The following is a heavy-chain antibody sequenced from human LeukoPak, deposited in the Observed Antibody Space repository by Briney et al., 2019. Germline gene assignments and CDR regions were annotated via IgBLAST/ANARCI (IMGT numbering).Heavy chain of an antibody. V-gene: IGHV1-2*02. CDR3: ARMVDTAMVSTAAFDI. CDR2: INPNSGGT. D-gene: IGHD5-18*01. J-gene: IGHJ3*02. Sequence: GASVKVSCKASGYTFTGYYMHWVRQAPGQGLEWMGWINPNSGGTNYAQKFQGRVTMTRDTSISTAYMELSRLRSDDTAVYYCARMVDTAMVSTAAFDIWGQGTMVTVSS. CDR1: GYTFTGYY.